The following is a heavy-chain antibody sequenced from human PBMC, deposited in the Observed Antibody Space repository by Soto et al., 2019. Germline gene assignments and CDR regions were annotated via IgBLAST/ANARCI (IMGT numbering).Heavy chain of an antibody. CDR1: GGSISNSSYY. Sequence: QLQLQESGPGLVKPSETLSLTCTVSGGSISNSSYYWGWIRQPPGKGLEWIGSIYYSGSTYYNPSLKSRVTITVDTSKNQFSLKLSSVTAADTAVYYCARRAIVVVPAAMWEKGNWFDPWGQGTLVTVSS. J-gene: IGHJ5*02. D-gene: IGHD2-2*01. V-gene: IGHV4-39*01. CDR2: IYYSGST. CDR3: ARRAIVVVPAAMWEKGNWFDP.